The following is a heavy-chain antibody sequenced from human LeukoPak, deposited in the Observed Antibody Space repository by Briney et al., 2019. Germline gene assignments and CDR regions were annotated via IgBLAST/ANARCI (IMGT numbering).Heavy chain of an antibody. CDR2: IYHSGST. CDR1: GYSISSGYF. Sequence: SETLSLTCAVSGYSISSGYFWGWIRQPPGKGLEWIGSIYHSGSTYYNPSLKSRVTISVDTSKNQFSLKLSSVTAADTAVYYCARDLIDYGDYGRDYYYYYGMDVWGKGTTVTVSS. J-gene: IGHJ6*04. V-gene: IGHV4-38-2*02. CDR3: ARDLIDYGDYGRDYYYYYGMDV. D-gene: IGHD4-17*01.